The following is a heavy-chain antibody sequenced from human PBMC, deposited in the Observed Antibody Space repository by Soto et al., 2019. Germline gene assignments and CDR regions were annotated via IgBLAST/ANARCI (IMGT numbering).Heavy chain of an antibody. CDR2: IIPIFGTE. D-gene: IGHD2-2*01. J-gene: IGHJ6*02. V-gene: IGHV1-69*01. Sequence: QVQLVQSGAEVKKPGSSVKVSCKASGGTFSSYAISWVRQAPGQGLEWMGGIIPIFGTENYAQKFQGRVTITADESTSTAYMELSSVRSEDTAVYYCARGRNSDIVVVPSVYYYGMDVWGQGTTVTVSS. CDR1: GGTFSSYA. CDR3: ARGRNSDIVVVPSVYYYGMDV.